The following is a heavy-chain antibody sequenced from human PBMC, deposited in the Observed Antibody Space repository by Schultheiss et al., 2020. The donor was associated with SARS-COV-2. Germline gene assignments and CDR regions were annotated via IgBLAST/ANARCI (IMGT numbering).Heavy chain of an antibody. CDR2: ISSSSSYI. V-gene: IGHV3-21*01. Sequence: GGSLRLSCAASGFTFSSYSMNWVRQAPGKGLEWVSSISSSSSYIYYADSVKGRFTISRDNAKNSLYLQMNSLRAEDTAVYYCARGRTDDDSSGYPWYFDLWGRGTLVTVSS. CDR3: ARGRTDDDSSGYPWYFDL. J-gene: IGHJ2*01. CDR1: GFTFSSYS. D-gene: IGHD3-22*01.